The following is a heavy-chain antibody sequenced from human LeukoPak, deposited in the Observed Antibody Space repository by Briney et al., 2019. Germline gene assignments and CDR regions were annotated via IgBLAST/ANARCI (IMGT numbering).Heavy chain of an antibody. CDR3: ARSTRTIYYYYGMDV. J-gene: IGHJ6*02. CDR2: INHSGST. CDR1: GGSISSYY. V-gene: IGHV4-34*01. D-gene: IGHD1-1*01. Sequence: SETLSLTCTVSGGSISSYYWSWIRQPPGKGLEWIGEINHSGSTNYNPSLKSRVTISVDTSKNQFSLKLSSVTAADTAVYYCARSTRTIYYYYGMDVWGQGTTVTVSS.